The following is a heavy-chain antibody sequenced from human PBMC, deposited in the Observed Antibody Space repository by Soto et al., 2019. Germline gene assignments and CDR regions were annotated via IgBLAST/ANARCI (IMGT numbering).Heavy chain of an antibody. CDR1: GGSISSGGYY. V-gene: IGHV4-31*03. J-gene: IGHJ6*02. CDR2: IYYSGST. Sequence: PSATLSLTCTVSGGSISSGGYYWSWIRQHPGKRLEWIGYIYYSGSTYYNPSLKSRVTISVDTSKNQFSLKLSSVTAADTAVYYCARNGASHYYDSSGYGMDVWGQGTTVTVSS. CDR3: ARNGASHYYDSSGYGMDV. D-gene: IGHD3-22*01.